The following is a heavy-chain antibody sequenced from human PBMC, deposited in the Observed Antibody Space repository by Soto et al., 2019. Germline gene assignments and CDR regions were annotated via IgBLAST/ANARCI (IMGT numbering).Heavy chain of an antibody. D-gene: IGHD3-10*01. J-gene: IGHJ5*02. CDR2: ISAYNGNT. V-gene: IGHV1-18*01. CDR3: GRDSGPYYGSGSHHFDP. CDR1: GYTFTSYG. Sequence: ASVKVSCKASGYTFTSYGISWVRQAPGQGLEWMGWISAYNGNTNYAQKLQGRVTMTTDTSTSTAYMELRSLRSDDTAVYYCGRDSGPYYGSGSHHFDPWGQGTLVTVSS.